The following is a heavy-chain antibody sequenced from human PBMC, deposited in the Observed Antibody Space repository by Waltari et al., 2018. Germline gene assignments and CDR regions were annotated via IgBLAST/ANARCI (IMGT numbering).Heavy chain of an antibody. J-gene: IGHJ4*02. CDR1: GFTFSSYS. Sequence: EVQLVESGGGLVKPGGSLRLSCAASGFTFSSYSMNWFRQAPGKGLEWVSSISSSSSYIYYADSVKGRFTISRDNAKNSLYLQMNSLRAEDTAVYYCARESIDRKQADYWGQGTLVTVSS. D-gene: IGHD3-9*01. CDR2: ISSSSSYI. V-gene: IGHV3-21*01. CDR3: ARESIDRKQADY.